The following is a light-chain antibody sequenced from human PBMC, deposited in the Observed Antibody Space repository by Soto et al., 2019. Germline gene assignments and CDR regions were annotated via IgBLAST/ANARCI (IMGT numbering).Light chain of an antibody. CDR1: QTISSW. Sequence: DIQMTQSPSTLSGSVGDRVTITCRASQTISSWLAWYQQKPGKAPKLLIYKASTLKSGVPSRFSGSGSGTEFTLTISSLQPDDVATYYCQHYTSYSEAFGQGTKVALK. J-gene: IGKJ1*01. CDR2: KAS. CDR3: QHYTSYSEA. V-gene: IGKV1-5*03.